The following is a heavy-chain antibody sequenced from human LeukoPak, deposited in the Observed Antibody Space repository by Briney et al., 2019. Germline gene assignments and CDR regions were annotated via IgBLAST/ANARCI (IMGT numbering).Heavy chain of an antibody. D-gene: IGHD3-22*01. CDR3: ARLLGPDYYDSSGYYDY. Sequence: PGGSLRLSCAASGFTFSSYSMNWVRQAPGKGLEWVSGINWNGGSTGCADSVKGRFTISRDNAKNSLYLQMNSLRAEDTALYYCARLLGPDYYDSSGYYDYWGQGTLVTVSS. V-gene: IGHV3-20*04. J-gene: IGHJ4*02. CDR2: INWNGGST. CDR1: GFTFSSYS.